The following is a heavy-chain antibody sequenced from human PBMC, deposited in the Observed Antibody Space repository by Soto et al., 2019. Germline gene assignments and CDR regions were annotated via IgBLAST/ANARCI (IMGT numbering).Heavy chain of an antibody. J-gene: IGHJ5*01. CDR2: IYYSGST. CDR3: ARLIGNSWLDS. CDR1: GGSITSSSYY. Sequence: SETLSLTCTVSGGSITSSSYYWGWIRQPPGKGLEWIGSIYYSGSTYYNPSLKSRVTISVDTSKNQFSLKLSSVTPDDTAVYYCARLIGNSWLDSWGQGTLVTVS. V-gene: IGHV4-39*01.